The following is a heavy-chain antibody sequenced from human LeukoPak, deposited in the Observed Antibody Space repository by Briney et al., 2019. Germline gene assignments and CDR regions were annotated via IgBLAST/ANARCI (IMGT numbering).Heavy chain of an antibody. D-gene: IGHD3-22*01. J-gene: IGHJ4*02. V-gene: IGHV1-2*02. CDR3: ARDDFYDVSGFDS. CDR2: INPNSGGT. CDR1: AYTFTDRY. Sequence: ASVKLSCNASAYTFTDRYFHLVRLAPGQGLEWIGGINPNSGGTKYAQNFQGRVSMTRDTSITTAYMELSRLRSDDTAVYYCARDDFYDVSGFDSWGQGTRVTVSS.